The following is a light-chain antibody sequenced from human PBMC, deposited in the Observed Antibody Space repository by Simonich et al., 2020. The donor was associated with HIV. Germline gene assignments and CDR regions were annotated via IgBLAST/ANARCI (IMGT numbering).Light chain of an antibody. CDR3: QQRSNSYT. CDR2: AAS. V-gene: IGKV1-NL1*01. CDR1: QGISNS. J-gene: IGKJ2*01. Sequence: DIQMTQSPSSLSASVGDRVTITCRASQGISNSLAWYQQKPGKAPKLLLYAASRLESGVPSRFSGRGSGTDFTLTISSLEPEDFAVYYCQQRSNSYTFGQGTKLEI.